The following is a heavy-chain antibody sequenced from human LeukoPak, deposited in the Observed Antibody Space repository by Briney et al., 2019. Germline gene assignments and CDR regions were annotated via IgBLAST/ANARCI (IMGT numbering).Heavy chain of an antibody. J-gene: IGHJ6*03. V-gene: IGHV3-9*01. CDR1: GFTFSSYG. CDR2: ISWNSGSI. Sequence: GRSLRLSCAASGFTFSSYGMHWVRQAPGKGLEWVSGISWNSGSIGYADSVKGRFTISRDNAKNSLYLQMNSLRAEDTALYYCAKADPYMDVWGKGTTVTVSS. CDR3: AKADPYMDV.